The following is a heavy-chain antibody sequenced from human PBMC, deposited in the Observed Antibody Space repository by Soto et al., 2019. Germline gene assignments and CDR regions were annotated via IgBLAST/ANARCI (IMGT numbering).Heavy chain of an antibody. CDR2: VYYTGII. Sequence: QMHLQQSGPGLVKPSETLSLTCTVAGSSMSSSAYYWGWIRQPPGKGLEWIGSVYYTGIIDYKSSLESRVSISADTSKNQFSLRLTSLSAADTAIYFCARQGRPGYCTGGNCYPTFDIWGPGTMVTVSS. J-gene: IGHJ3*02. D-gene: IGHD2-15*01. V-gene: IGHV4-39*01. CDR3: ARQGRPGYCTGGNCYPTFDI. CDR1: GSSMSSSAYY.